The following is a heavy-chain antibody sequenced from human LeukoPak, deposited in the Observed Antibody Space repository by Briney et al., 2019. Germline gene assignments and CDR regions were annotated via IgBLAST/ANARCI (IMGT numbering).Heavy chain of an antibody. CDR2: ISSSSSYI. J-gene: IGHJ4*02. CDR1: GFTFSSYS. V-gene: IGHV3-21*01. CDR3: ARDRKRDCSSTGCPRGAGY. D-gene: IGHD2-2*01. Sequence: PGGSLRLSCAASGFTFSSYSMNWVRQAPGKGLEWVSSISSSSSYIYYADSVKGRFTISRDNAKNSLYLQMNSLRAEDTAVYYCARDRKRDCSSTGCPRGAGYWGQGTLVTVSS.